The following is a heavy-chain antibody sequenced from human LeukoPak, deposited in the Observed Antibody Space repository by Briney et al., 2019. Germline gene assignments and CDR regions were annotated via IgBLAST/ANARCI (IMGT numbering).Heavy chain of an antibody. J-gene: IGHJ4*02. Sequence: GGSLRLSCAASGFTFSTYALNWVRQAPGKGLEWVSAISDSGGAIYYADPVKGRFTISGDNAKNSLYLQMNSLRAEDTAVYYCARGDSGSCYFDYWGQGTLVTVSS. CDR1: GFTFSTYA. V-gene: IGHV3-21*01. CDR3: ARGDSGSCYFDY. D-gene: IGHD1-26*01. CDR2: ISDSGGAI.